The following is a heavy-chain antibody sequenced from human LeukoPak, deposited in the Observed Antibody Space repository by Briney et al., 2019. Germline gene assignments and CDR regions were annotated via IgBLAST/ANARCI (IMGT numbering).Heavy chain of an antibody. J-gene: IGHJ3*02. CDR3: ATEGPPTGCTLNAFDI. V-gene: IGHV4-34*01. CDR2: INHSGST. Sequence: SETLSLTCAVYGGSFSGYYWSWIRQPPGKGLEWIGEINHSGSTNYNPSLKSRVTISVDTSKNQFSLKLSSVTAADTAVYYCATEGPPTGCTLNAFDIWGQGTIVTVS. D-gene: IGHD4-17*01. CDR1: GGSFSGYY.